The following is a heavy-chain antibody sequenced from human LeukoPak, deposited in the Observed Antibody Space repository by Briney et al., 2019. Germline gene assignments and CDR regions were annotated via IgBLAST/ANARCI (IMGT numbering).Heavy chain of an antibody. J-gene: IGHJ3*02. CDR3: AITYYDILTGYYVYDAFDI. Sequence: ASVKVSCKAPGGTFSSYAISWVRQAPAQGLEWMGGIIPIFGTANYTQKFQGRVTITADKSTSTAYMELSSLRSEDTAVYYCAITYYDILTGYYVYDAFDIWGQGTMVTVSS. CDR1: GGTFSSYA. V-gene: IGHV1-69*06. D-gene: IGHD3-9*01. CDR2: IIPIFGTA.